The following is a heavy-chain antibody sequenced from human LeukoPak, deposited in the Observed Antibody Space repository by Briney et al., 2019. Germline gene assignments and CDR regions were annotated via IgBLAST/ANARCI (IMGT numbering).Heavy chain of an antibody. CDR1: GLTFSSYT. CDR3: AKRSGGGSCPFDY. Sequence: GGSLRLSCAASGLTFSSYTMSWVRQAPGKGLEWVSAISGSGGSTYYADSVKGRFTISRDNSKNTLYLQMNSLRAEDTAVYYCAKRSGGGSCPFDYWGQGTLVTVSS. V-gene: IGHV3-23*01. D-gene: IGHD2-15*01. J-gene: IGHJ4*02. CDR2: ISGSGGST.